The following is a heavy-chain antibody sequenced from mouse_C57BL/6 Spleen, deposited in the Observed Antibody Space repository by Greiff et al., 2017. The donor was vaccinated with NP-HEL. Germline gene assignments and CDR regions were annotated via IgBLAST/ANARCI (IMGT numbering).Heavy chain of an antibody. D-gene: IGHD2-3*01. V-gene: IGHV1-76*01. J-gene: IGHJ2*01. CDR1: GYTFTDYY. CDR2: IYPGSGNT. CDR3: ARAGIYDGYYFDY. Sequence: VKLMESGAELVRPGASVKLSCKASGYTFTDYYINWVKQRPGQGLEWIARIYPGSGNTYYNEKFKGKATLTAEKSSSTAYMQLSSLTSEDSAVYFCARAGIYDGYYFDYWGKGTTLTVSS.